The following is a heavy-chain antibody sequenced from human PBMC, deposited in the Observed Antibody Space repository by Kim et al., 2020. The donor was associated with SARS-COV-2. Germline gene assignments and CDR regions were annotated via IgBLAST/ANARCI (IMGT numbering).Heavy chain of an antibody. D-gene: IGHD4-17*01. J-gene: IGHJ4*02. Sequence: GGSLRLSCAASGFTVSSNYMSWVRQAPGKGLEWVSVIYSGGSTYYADSVKGRFTSSRDNSNNTLYTQMNSLRAEDTAVYYGARCRGDYGDYASGYCWGQG. V-gene: IGHV3-66*01. CDR1: GFTVSSNY. CDR2: IYSGGST. CDR3: ARCRGDYGDYASGYC.